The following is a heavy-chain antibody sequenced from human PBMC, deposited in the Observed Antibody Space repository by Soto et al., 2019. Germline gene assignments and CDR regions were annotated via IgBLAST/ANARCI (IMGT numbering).Heavy chain of an antibody. V-gene: IGHV4-30-2*01. CDR3: ARVVPQYCSGGSCLFDY. J-gene: IGHJ4*02. CDR1: GGSISSGGYS. Sequence: SETLSLTCAVSGGSISSGGYSWSWIRQPPGKGLEWIGYIYHSGSTYYNPSLKSRVTISVDRSRNQFSLKLSSVTAADTAVYYCARVVPQYCSGGSCLFDYWGQGTLVTVSS. CDR2: IYHSGST. D-gene: IGHD2-15*01.